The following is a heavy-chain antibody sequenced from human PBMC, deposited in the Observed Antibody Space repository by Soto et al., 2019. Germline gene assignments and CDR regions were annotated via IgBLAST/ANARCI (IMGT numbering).Heavy chain of an antibody. V-gene: IGHV6-1*01. D-gene: IGHD2-15*01. CDR1: GDSVSSNSAA. CDR2: TYYRSKWYN. CDR3: ARGVYCSGGSCYSFSYYYYYYYMDV. Sequence: SQTLSLTCAISGDSVSSNSAAWNWIRQSPSRGLEWLGRTYYRSKWYNDYAVSVKSRITINPDTSKNQFSLQLNSVTPEDTAVYYCARGVYCSGGSCYSFSYYYYYYYMDVWGKGTTVTVSS. J-gene: IGHJ6*03.